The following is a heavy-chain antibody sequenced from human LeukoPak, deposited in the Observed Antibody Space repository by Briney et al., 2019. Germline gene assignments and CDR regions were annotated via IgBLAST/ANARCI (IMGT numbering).Heavy chain of an antibody. J-gene: IGHJ4*02. D-gene: IGHD3-10*01. CDR2: INQSGST. CDR3: ARRRYYYGSGSYYYLDY. CDR1: GGSFSGYY. Sequence: SETLSLTCAVYGGSFSGYYWSWIRQPPGKGLEWIGEINQSGSTNYNPSLKSRVTISVDTSKNQFSLKLSSVTAADTAVYYCARRRYYYGSGSYYYLDYWGQGTLVTVSS. V-gene: IGHV4-34*01.